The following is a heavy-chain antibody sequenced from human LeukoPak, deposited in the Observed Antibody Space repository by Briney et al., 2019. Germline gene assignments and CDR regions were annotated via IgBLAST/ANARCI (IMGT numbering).Heavy chain of an antibody. Sequence: SVKVSCKASGGTFSSYAISWVRQDHGQGLEWMGGIIPIFGTANYAQKFQGRVTITADESTSTAYMELSSLRSEDTAVYYCAAHYPGYNSGWYGTDYWGQGTLVTVSS. D-gene: IGHD6-19*01. CDR1: GGTFSSYA. CDR2: IIPIFGTA. CDR3: AAHYPGYNSGWYGTDY. J-gene: IGHJ4*02. V-gene: IGHV1-69*13.